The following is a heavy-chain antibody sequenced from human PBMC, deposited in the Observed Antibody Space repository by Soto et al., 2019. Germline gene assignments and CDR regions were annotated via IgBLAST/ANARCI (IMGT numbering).Heavy chain of an antibody. J-gene: IGHJ4*02. D-gene: IGHD4-17*01. V-gene: IGHV3-23*01. Sequence: GGSLRLSCAASGFTFSSYAMSWVRQAPGKGLEWVSAISGSGGSTYYADSVRGRFTISRDNSKNTLYLQMNSLRAEDTAVYYCATSDYGDYEGSRYWGQGTLVTVSS. CDR3: ATSDYGDYEGSRY. CDR1: GFTFSSYA. CDR2: ISGSGGST.